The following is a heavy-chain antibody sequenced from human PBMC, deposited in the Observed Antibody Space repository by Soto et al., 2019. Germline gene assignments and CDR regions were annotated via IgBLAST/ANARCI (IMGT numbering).Heavy chain of an antibody. J-gene: IGHJ6*02. V-gene: IGHV4-30-2*01. D-gene: IGHD3-22*01. CDR1: GGSIGSGGYS. CDR3: ARLAGDYDGHGYYRRGMDV. Sequence: PSETLSLTCAVSGGSIGSGGYSLSWIRQPPGKGLEWIGNIYDSGNTYYNPSLKSRVSISLDRSKNQFSLKLSPMTAADTAVYFCARLAGDYDGHGYYRRGMDVWGRGTTVTVSS. CDR2: IYDSGNT.